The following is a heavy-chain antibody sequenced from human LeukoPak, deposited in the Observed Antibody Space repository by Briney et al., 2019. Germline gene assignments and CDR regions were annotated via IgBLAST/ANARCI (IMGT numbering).Heavy chain of an antibody. Sequence: GGSLRLSCAASGFTFSSYAMSWVRQAPGKGLEWVSAITGSGGSIYYADSVKGRFTISRDNSKNTLYLQMNSLRAEDTAIYYCTKSGDGYNYDAFDIWGQGTMVTFSS. CDR1: GFTFSSYA. CDR3: TKSGDGYNYDAFDI. CDR2: ITGSGGSI. D-gene: IGHD5-24*01. J-gene: IGHJ3*02. V-gene: IGHV3-23*01.